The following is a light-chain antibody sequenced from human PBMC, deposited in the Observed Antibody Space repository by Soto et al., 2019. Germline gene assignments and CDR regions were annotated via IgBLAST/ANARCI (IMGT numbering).Light chain of an antibody. CDR3: QNFNSYPWK. CDR2: KAS. V-gene: IGKV1-5*03. CDR1: QSISSW. Sequence: DIQMTHSPSTLSASVVDIVTITCLASQSISSWLAWYQQKPGKAPKLLIYKASSLESGVPSRFSGSGSGTEFTLTISSLQPDDFATYYCQNFNSYPWKFGQGNKVAIK. J-gene: IGKJ1*01.